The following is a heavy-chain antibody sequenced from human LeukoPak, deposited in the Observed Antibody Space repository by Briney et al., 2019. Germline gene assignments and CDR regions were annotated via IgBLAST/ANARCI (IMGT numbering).Heavy chain of an antibody. V-gene: IGHV3-30-3*01. CDR2: VSYGGSNK. Sequence: GTSLRPSCPASGFTFEIYTIHWARQPPGKWLEWVALVSYGGSNKYYIDSVKGRFNISRDNSKNTLYLQMNSLRPEDTAVYYCARDRSGPGYHFDYWGQGTLVTVSS. D-gene: IGHD1-1*01. J-gene: IGHJ4*02. CDR3: ARDRSGPGYHFDY. CDR1: GFTFEIYT.